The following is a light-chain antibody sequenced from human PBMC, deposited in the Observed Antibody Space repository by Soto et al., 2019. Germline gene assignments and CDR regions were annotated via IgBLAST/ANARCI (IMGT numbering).Light chain of an antibody. Sequence: EIVLTQSPDTLSLSPGERATLSCRASQSVSSSLAWYQQKPGQAPRLLIYDPSNRATGIPARFRGSGSGTDFTLTISSLEPEDFAVYYCQQRSNWPPEVTFGPGTKVDIK. CDR3: QQRSNWPPEVT. V-gene: IGKV3-11*01. J-gene: IGKJ3*01. CDR1: QSVSSS. CDR2: DPS.